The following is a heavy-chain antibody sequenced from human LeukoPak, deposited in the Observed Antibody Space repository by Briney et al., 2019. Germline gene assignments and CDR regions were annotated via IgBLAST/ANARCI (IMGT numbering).Heavy chain of an antibody. CDR1: GYTFSNHE. CDR3: ARDGVRSPSVGAEER. V-gene: IGHV1-3*01. Sequence: ASVKVSCKASGYTFSNHEIHWVRQAPGQSLEWMGGINGGNGDTKYSHELQERVTFSRDTSTSTAYMELRSLRSDDTAVYYCARDGVRSPSVGAEERWGQGTLVTVSS. J-gene: IGHJ4*02. CDR2: INGGNGDT. D-gene: IGHD1-26*01.